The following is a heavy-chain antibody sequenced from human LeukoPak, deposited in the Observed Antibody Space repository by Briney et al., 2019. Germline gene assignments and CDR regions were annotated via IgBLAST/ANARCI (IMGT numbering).Heavy chain of an antibody. V-gene: IGHV3-48*03. CDR2: ISSSGSTI. D-gene: IGHD3-9*01. J-gene: IGHJ6*02. CDR3: ARDQERYFDPWGYYYYYGMDV. Sequence: PGGSLRLSCAASGFTFSSYEMNWVRQAPEKGLEWVSYISSSGSTIYYADSVKGRFTISRDNAKNSLYLQMNSLRAEDTAVYYCARDQERYFDPWGYYYYYGMDVWGQGTTVTVSS. CDR1: GFTFSSYE.